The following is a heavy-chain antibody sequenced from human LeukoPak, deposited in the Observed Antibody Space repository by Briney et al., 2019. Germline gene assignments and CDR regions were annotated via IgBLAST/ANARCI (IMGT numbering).Heavy chain of an antibody. V-gene: IGHV3-33*06. J-gene: IGHJ4*02. CDR3: AKEGDFYDILTDY. Sequence: GTSLRLSCAASGFTFRNYGMHWVRQAPGKGLEWVAIIWYDGSRKYYLDSVKGRFTISRDNSKNTLYLQMNSLRAEDTAVYYCAKEGDFYDILTDYWGQGTLVTVSS. D-gene: IGHD3-9*01. CDR2: IWYDGSRK. CDR1: GFTFRNYG.